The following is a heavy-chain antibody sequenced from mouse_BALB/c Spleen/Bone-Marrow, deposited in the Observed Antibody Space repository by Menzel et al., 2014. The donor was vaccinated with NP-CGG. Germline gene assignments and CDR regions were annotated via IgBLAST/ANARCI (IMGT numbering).Heavy chain of an antibody. CDR2: ISDDGGNT. D-gene: IGHD4-1*01. CDR3: ARETGPRAMDY. J-gene: IGHJ4*01. CDR1: GFTFSDYY. Sequence: DVQLVESGGGLVKPGGSLKLSCAASGFTFSDYYMFWVRQTPEKRLEWVATISDDGGNTYYRDSVKGRFTISRDNAKNKLNLQMSSLKSEDTATYHCARETGPRAMDYWGQGTSVTVSS. V-gene: IGHV5-4*02.